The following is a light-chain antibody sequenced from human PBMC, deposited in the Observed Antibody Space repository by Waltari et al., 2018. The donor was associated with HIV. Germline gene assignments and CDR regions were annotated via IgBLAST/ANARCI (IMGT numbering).Light chain of an antibody. V-gene: IGLV2-23*02. CDR1: SSDVGSYNL. CDR2: EVS. CDR3: CSYAGSSTSAYVV. Sequence: QSALTQPASVSGSPGQSITISCTGTSSDVGSYNLVPWYQQHPGKAPKLMIYEVSKRPSGVSNRFSGSKSGNTASLTISGLQAEDEADYYCCSYAGSSTSAYVVFGGGTKLTVL. J-gene: IGLJ2*01.